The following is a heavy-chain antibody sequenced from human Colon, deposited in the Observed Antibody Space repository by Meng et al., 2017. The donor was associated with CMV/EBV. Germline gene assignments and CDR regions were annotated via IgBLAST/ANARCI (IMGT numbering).Heavy chain of an antibody. CDR3: VTGTTGYFDL. V-gene: IGHV3-53*01. CDR2: IYAVGTP. J-gene: IGHJ4*02. Sequence: LSCSASGFHIVSHYMGWVRQAPGKGLEWVSLIYAVGTPYYADSVKGRFTISRDNDKNIIDLQMSSLTADDTAIYYCVTGTTGYFDLWGQGTLVTVSS. CDR1: GFHIVSHY. D-gene: IGHD1-7*01.